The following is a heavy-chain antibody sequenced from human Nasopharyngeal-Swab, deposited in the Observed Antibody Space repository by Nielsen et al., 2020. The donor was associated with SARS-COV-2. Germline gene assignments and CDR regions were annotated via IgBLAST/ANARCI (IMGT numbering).Heavy chain of an antibody. J-gene: IGHJ6*02. CDR2: ISYDGSNK. CDR3: ALAPYGMDV. CDR1: GFTFSSYA. V-gene: IGHV3-30-3*01. Sequence: GESLKISCAASGFTFSSYAMHWVRQAPGKGLEWVAVISYDGSNKYYADSVKGRFTISRDNAKNSLYLQMNSLRAEDTAVSYCALAPYGMDVWGQGTTVTVSS. D-gene: IGHD3-16*01.